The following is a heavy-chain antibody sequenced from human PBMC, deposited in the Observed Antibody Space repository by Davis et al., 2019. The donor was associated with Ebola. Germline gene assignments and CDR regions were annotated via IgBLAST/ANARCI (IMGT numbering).Heavy chain of an antibody. J-gene: IGHJ6*02. CDR2: IYHSGST. CDR1: GGSISSSSYY. Sequence: SETLSLTCTVSGGSISSSSYYWGWVRQPPGKGLEWIGEIYHSGSTNYNPSLKSRVTISVDTSKNQFSLKLSSVTAADTAVYYCARRMDVWGQGTTVTVSS. CDR3: ARRMDV. V-gene: IGHV4-39*01.